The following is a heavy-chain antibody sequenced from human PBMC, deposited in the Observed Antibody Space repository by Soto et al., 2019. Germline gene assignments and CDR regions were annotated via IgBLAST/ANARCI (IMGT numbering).Heavy chain of an antibody. D-gene: IGHD3-22*01. CDR3: ARGETSYYYDSSGFYFDY. CDR1: GYTFTDYY. V-gene: IGHV1-2*04. CDR2: INTNSDGT. J-gene: IGHJ4*02. Sequence: GASVKVSCKACGYTFTDYYMHWVRQAPGEGLEWMEWINTNSDGTNNEQKLHGWGTTTMDTYISTTYMELSRLRSDDTAVYYCARGETSYYYDSSGFYFDYWGQGTLVTVSS.